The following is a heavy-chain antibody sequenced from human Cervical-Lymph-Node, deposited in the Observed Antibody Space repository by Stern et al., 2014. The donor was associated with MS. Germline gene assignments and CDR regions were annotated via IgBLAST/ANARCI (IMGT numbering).Heavy chain of an antibody. V-gene: IGHV3-7*01. J-gene: IGHJ5*01. D-gene: IGHD6-19*01. Sequence: MQLVQSGGGLVQPGGSQRLSCVASGSTFSTSWMSWVRQAPGKGLEWVANIKRDGGETYYLDSVKGRFTISRDNAKSSLYLEMNSLRAEDTAVYYCTRFLQSGWSDLFDSWGRGTLVTVSS. CDR2: IKRDGGET. CDR3: TRFLQSGWSDLFDS. CDR1: GSTFSTSW.